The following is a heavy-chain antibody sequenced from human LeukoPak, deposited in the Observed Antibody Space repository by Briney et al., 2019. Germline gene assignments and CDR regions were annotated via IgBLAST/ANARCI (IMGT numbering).Heavy chain of an antibody. CDR2: INHSGST. CDR3: ARSRYCSGGSCYYYYYYYMDV. Sequence: SETLSLTCAVYGGSFSGYYWSWIRQPPGKGLEWIGEINHSGSTNYNPSLKSRVTISVDTSKNQFSLKLSSVTAADTAVYYCARSRYCSGGSCYYYYYYYMDVWGKGTTVTVSS. V-gene: IGHV4-34*01. D-gene: IGHD2-15*01. CDR1: GGSFSGYY. J-gene: IGHJ6*03.